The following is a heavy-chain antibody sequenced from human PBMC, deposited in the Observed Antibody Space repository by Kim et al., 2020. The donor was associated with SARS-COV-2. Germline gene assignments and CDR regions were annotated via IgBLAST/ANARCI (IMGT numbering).Heavy chain of an antibody. CDR2: T. CDR3: AREGDTALDY. J-gene: IGHJ4*02. Sequence: TYYNPSLKSRVTISVDTSKNQFSLKLSSVTAADTAVYYCAREGDTALDYWGQGTLVTVSS. D-gene: IGHD5-18*01. V-gene: IGHV4-30-2*05.